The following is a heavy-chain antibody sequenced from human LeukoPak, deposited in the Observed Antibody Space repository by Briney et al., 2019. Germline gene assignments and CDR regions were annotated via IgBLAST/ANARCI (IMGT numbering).Heavy chain of an antibody. D-gene: IGHD2-15*01. CDR3: ARVPQGGSNPNWFDP. CDR1: GYTFTSYG. Sequence: ASVKVSCKASGYTFTSYGISWVRQAPGQGLEWMGWISGYNGNTNYAQRVQGRVSMTTDTSTSTAYMELRSLRSDDTAVYYCARVPQGGSNPNWFDPWGQGTLVTVSS. J-gene: IGHJ5*02. V-gene: IGHV1-18*01. CDR2: ISGYNGNT.